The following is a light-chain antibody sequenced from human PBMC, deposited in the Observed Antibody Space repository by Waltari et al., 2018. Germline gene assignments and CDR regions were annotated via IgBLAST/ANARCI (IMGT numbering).Light chain of an antibody. V-gene: IGKV1D-13*01. CDR2: KES. CDR1: QDISSN. J-gene: IGKJ2*01. Sequence: IQITQSPSSLSASVGDRVTITCQASQDISSNLAWYQQKPGKVPKLLIYKESTLQSGVPSRFSGSGSGTDFTLTIRSLQPEDFATYYCQHGHNIPYTFGQGTKVEIK. CDR3: QHGHNIPYT.